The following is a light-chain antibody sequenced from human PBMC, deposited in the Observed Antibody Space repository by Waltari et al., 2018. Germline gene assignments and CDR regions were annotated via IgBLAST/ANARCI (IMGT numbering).Light chain of an antibody. CDR1: HGLDSSY. V-gene: IGKV3-20*01. J-gene: IGKJ2*01. Sequence: ELVLTPSPATLSLSPGDRATLPCRASHGLDSSYLSWYQLRRGQAPRLLIFGASSRATGIPDRFSGRASGKDFTLTISRLEPEDFAVYFCHQCGNSPYTFGQGTTVEI. CDR3: HQCGNSPYT. CDR2: GAS.